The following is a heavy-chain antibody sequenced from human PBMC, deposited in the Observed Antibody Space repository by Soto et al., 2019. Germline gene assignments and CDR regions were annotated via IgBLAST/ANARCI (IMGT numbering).Heavy chain of an antibody. CDR2: IYRGGST. V-gene: IGHV3-66*01. J-gene: IGHJ6*02. CDR1: GFAVSTSY. CDR3: ATILTTMTPEEHVYYGLDV. Sequence: VQLVESGGGLVQPGGSLRLSCAASGFAVSTSYMNWVRQAPGKGLEWVSVIYRGGSTNHADSVKCRFTISTDVSKNTLFLQMNSLRAEDTAVYYCATILTTMTPEEHVYYGLDVWGQGTTVTVSS. D-gene: IGHD4-17*01.